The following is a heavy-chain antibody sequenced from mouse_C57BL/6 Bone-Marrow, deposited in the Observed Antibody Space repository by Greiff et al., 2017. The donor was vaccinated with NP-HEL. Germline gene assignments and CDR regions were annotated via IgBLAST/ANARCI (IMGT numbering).Heavy chain of an antibody. V-gene: IGHV5-6*01. CDR3: AGHGDYGCGFAD. Sequence: EVKLVESGGDLVKPGGSLKLSCAASGFTFSSYGMSWVRQTPDKRLEWVATISSCGSYTYYPDSVKGRSTISRDNAKNTLYLQMSSLKSDDTVMYYCAGHGDYGCGFADWGKGTLVTVST. CDR2: ISSCGSYT. J-gene: IGHJ3*01. D-gene: IGHD2-4*01. CDR1: GFTFSSYG.